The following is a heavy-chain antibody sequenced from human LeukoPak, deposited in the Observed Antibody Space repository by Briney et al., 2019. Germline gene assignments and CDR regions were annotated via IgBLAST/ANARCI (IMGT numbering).Heavy chain of an antibody. J-gene: IGHJ4*02. CDR2: ISSSSSYI. Sequence: PGGSLRLSCAASGFTSSSYSMNWVRHAPGKGLEWVSSISSSSSYIYYADSVKGRFTISRDNAKNSLYLQMNSLRAKDTAVYYCARDLSAIAVAGTGFDYWGQGTLVSVSS. CDR1: GFTSSSYS. CDR3: ARDLSAIAVAGTGFDY. V-gene: IGHV3-21*01. D-gene: IGHD6-19*01.